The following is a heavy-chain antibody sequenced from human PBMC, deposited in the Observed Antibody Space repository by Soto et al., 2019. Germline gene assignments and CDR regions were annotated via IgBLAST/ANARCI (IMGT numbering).Heavy chain of an antibody. V-gene: IGHV3-30*03. J-gene: IGHJ4*02. Sequence: QVQLVESGGGAVQPGRSRRLSCAASEFTFSNYAMHWVRQAPGKGLQWLAVISYDGNNKYYADSVEGRFTISRDNSKNTVYLQMNSLRLEDTAVYYCARGPSYSDSYFDHWGQGTLVTVSS. CDR1: EFTFSNYA. D-gene: IGHD4-17*01. CDR3: ARGPSYSDSYFDH. CDR2: ISYDGNNK.